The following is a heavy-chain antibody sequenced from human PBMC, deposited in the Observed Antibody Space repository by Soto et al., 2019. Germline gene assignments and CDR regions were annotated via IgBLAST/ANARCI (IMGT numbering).Heavy chain of an antibody. D-gene: IGHD2-2*01. Sequence: SETLPLTCAVYVGSFSGYYWSWIRQPPGRGLQWIGEINHSGSTKYNPSLESRVTISVDTSKNQFSLKLSSVTAADTAVYYCARYCSSTSCPGGAFDIWGQGTMVTVSS. J-gene: IGHJ3*02. CDR3: ARYCSSTSCPGGAFDI. CDR2: INHSGST. CDR1: VGSFSGYY. V-gene: IGHV4-34*01.